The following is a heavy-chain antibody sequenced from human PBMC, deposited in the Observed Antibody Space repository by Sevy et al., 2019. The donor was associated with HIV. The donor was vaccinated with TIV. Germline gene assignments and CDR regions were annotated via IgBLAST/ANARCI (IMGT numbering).Heavy chain of an antibody. CDR2: IRYDGSNK. CDR3: AKGGYYDSSGYYYFGLDAFDI. V-gene: IGHV3-30*02. CDR1: GFTFSSSS. J-gene: IGHJ3*02. D-gene: IGHD3-22*01. Sequence: GGSLRLSCAASGFTFSSSSMNWVRQAPGKGLEWVAFIRYDGSNKYYADSVKGRFTISRDNSKNTLYLQMNSLRAEDTAVYYCAKGGYYDSSGYYYFGLDAFDIWGQGTMVTVSS.